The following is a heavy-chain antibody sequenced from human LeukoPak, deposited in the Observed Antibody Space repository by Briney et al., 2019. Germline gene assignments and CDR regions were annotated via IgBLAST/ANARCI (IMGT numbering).Heavy chain of an antibody. V-gene: IGHV4-34*01. CDR3: ATNYDILTGPSFDAFDI. D-gene: IGHD3-9*01. CDR1: GGSFSGYY. CDR2: IYYSGST. Sequence: PSETLSLTCAVYGGSFSGYYWSWIRQPPGKGLEWIGSIYYSGSTYYNPSLKSRVTISVDTSKNQFSLKLSSVTAADTAVYYCATNYDILTGPSFDAFDIWGQGTMVTVSS. J-gene: IGHJ3*02.